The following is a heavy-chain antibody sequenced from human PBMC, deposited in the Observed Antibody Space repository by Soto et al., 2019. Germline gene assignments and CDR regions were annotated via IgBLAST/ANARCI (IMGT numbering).Heavy chain of an antibody. Sequence: PXQTLSLTCAISGYSVSSNSAAWNLIRQSPSRGLEWLGRTYYRAKWYNDYAVSVKSRITINPDTSKNQFSLQLNSVTPEDTAVYYCARADPRRITMVRGVIIVYWFDPWGQGTLVTVSS. CDR2: TYYRAKWYN. V-gene: IGHV6-1*01. D-gene: IGHD3-10*01. CDR1: GYSVSSNSAA. CDR3: ARADPRRITMVRGVIIVYWFDP. J-gene: IGHJ5*02.